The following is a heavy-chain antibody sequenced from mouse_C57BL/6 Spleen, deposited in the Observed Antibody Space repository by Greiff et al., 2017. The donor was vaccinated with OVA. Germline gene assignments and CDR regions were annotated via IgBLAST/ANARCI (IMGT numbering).Heavy chain of an antibody. CDR3: ARSPQISMDD. J-gene: IGHJ4*01. CDR2: INPSSGYT. V-gene: IGHV1-7*01. Sequence: VQLQPSGAELAKPGASVKLSCKASGYTFTSYWMHWVKQRPGQGLEWIGYINPSSGYTKYNQKFKGTATLTADKSSSTAYMELRSLTSEDTAVYFCARSPQISMDDWGQGTSVTVSS. D-gene: IGHD6-1*01. CDR1: GYTFTSYW.